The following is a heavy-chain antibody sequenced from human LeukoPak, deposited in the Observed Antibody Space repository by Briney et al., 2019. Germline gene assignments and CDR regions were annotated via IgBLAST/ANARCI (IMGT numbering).Heavy chain of an antibody. J-gene: IGHJ4*02. V-gene: IGHV4-59*12. CDR3: ARRYCSGHSCFFFDS. CDR2: IYYSGST. D-gene: IGHD2-15*01. CDR1: SGSISSYY. Sequence: SETLSLTCSVSSGSISSYYWSWIRQPPGKGLEWIGYIYYSGSTYYNPSLKSRVTISVDTSKNQFSLRLNSVTAADTAVYYCARRYCSGHSCFFFDSWGQGTLVTVSS.